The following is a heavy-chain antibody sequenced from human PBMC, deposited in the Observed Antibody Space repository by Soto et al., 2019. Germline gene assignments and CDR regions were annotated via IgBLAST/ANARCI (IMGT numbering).Heavy chain of an antibody. V-gene: IGHV1-69*01. CDR3: AMIEYSSGSDY. CDR2: IMPIFGTT. D-gene: IGHD6-19*01. Sequence: QVQLVQSGAEVKKPGSSVKVSCKASGGTFSSFPIAWVRQAPGQGLEWVGGIMPIFGTTKYAQNFRDRVTIYADESTSTAYMELSSLRIEDTDVYYCAMIEYSSGSDYWGQGTLVTVFS. CDR1: GGTFSSFP. J-gene: IGHJ4*02.